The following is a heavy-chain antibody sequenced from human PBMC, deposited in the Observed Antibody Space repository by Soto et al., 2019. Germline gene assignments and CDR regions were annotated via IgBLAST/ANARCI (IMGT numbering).Heavy chain of an antibody. D-gene: IGHD3-3*01. CDR3: AHRVLRTVFGLVTTTAIYFDF. V-gene: IGHV2-5*02. CDR2: IYWDDDK. Sequence: QITLNESGPTVVRPTETLTLTCRFSGFSLTTSGVAVGWIRQSPGKAPERLAFIYWDDDKRYSASLKSRLTITKDTSKDQVVRTVSDLDPTDTATYYCAHRVLRTVFGLVTTTAIYFDFWGQGTPVAVSS. J-gene: IGHJ4*02. CDR1: GFSLTTSGVA.